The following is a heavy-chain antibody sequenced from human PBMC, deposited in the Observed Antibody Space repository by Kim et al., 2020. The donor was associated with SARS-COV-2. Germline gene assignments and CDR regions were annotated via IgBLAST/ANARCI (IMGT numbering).Heavy chain of an antibody. CDR3: ARGIAVAATIDY. CDR2: T. D-gene: IGHD6-13*01. J-gene: IGHJ4*02. V-gene: IGHV1-3*01. Sequence: TKYSQNFPGRVTITRDTSATTAYMELNSLGSEDTAVYYCARGIAVAATIDYWGQGTLVTVSS.